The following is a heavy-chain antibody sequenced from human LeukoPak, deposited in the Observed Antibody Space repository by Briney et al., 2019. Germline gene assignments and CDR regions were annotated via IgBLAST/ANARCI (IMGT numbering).Heavy chain of an antibody. CDR3: ATIYGDYAFDY. J-gene: IGHJ4*02. CDR1: GYTFPGYY. V-gene: IGHV1-2*02. D-gene: IGHD4-17*01. Sequence: ASVKVSCKASGYTFPGYYIHRVRQAPGQGLECMGWINPNIGVTNYAQKFQGRVTTTRDMSTSTVYMELSSLRSEDTAVYYCATIYGDYAFDYWGQGTLVTVSS. CDR2: INPNIGVT.